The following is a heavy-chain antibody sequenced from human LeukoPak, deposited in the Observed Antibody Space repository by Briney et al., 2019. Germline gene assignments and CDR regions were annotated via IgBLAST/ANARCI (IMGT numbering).Heavy chain of an antibody. CDR2: IYLDDDK. V-gene: IGHV2-5*02. Sequence: SGPTLVKPTQTLTLTCTFSGFSLSTSGGGVGWIRQPPGKALEWLALIYLDDDKRYSPSLKSRLTITKDTSKNQVVLTMTNMDPVDTATYYCAHRRSQRWFDPWGQGTLVTVSS. J-gene: IGHJ5*02. CDR1: GFSLSTSGGG. CDR3: AHRRSQRWFDP.